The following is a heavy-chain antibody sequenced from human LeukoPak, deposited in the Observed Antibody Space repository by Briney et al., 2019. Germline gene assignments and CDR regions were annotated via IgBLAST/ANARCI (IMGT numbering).Heavy chain of an antibody. CDR2: INHGGST. CDR1: GGSFSGYY. D-gene: IGHD1-26*01. CDR3: ARARIVGAYFDY. Sequence: PSETMPLNCAVYGGSFSGYYWSWIRPPRGKGLEWIGEINHGGSTNYNPSLKSRVTISVDTSKNQFSLKLSSVTAADTAVYYCARARIVGAYFDYWGQGTLVTVSS. V-gene: IGHV4-34*01. J-gene: IGHJ4*02.